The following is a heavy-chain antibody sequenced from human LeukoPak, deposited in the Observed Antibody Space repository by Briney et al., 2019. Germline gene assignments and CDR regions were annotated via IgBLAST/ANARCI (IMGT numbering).Heavy chain of an antibody. CDR2: IYYSGST. V-gene: IGHV4-39*07. CDR1: GGSISSSSYY. CDR3: ARDPDCSRTSCYWSFAGFDP. D-gene: IGHD2-2*01. Sequence: SETLSLTCTVSGGSISSSSYYWGWIRQPPGKGLEWIGSIYYSGSTYYNPSLKSRVTISVDTSENQFSLNLSSVTAADTAVYFCARDPDCSRTSCYWSFAGFDPWGQGTLVTVSS. J-gene: IGHJ5*02.